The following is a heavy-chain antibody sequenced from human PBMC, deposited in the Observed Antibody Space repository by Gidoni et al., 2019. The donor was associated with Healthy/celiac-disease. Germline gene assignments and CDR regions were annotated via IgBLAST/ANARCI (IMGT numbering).Heavy chain of an antibody. V-gene: IGHV4-61*02. D-gene: IGHD3-22*01. J-gene: IGHJ4*02. Sequence: QVQLQESGPGLVKPSQTLSLTCTVSGGSITSGSYYWSWIRQPAGKGLEWIGRIFTGGSTNYNPSHKSRVTISVDTSKNQFSLKLSSVTAADTAVYYCARSGHYFDSSGYFHFDYWGQGTLVTVSS. CDR2: IFTGGST. CDR3: ARSGHYFDSSGYFHFDY. CDR1: GGSITSGSYY.